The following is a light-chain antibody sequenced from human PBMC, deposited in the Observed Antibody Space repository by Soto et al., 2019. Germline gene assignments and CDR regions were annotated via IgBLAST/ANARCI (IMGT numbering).Light chain of an antibody. J-gene: IGKJ1*01. CDR1: QSVSSY. Sequence: EIGLKQSPATLSLYQGERATLSCRASQSVSSYLAWYQQKPGQAPRLLIYDASNRATGIPARFSGSGSGTDFTLTISSLEPEDFAVYYCQQRSNWPPATFGQGTKV. CDR3: QQRSNWPPAT. V-gene: IGKV3-11*01. CDR2: DAS.